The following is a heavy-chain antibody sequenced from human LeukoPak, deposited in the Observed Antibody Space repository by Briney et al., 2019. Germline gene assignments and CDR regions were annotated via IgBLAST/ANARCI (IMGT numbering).Heavy chain of an antibody. CDR1: GFTFSSYE. CDR3: AKDRGYCSSISCYDDAFDI. J-gene: IGHJ3*02. D-gene: IGHD2-2*01. Sequence: AGGSLTLSCAASGFTFSSYEMNWVRQAPGKGLEWVSAISGSGGSTYYADSVKGRFTISRDNSKNTLYLQMNSLRAEDTAVYYCAKDRGYCSSISCYDDAFDIWGQGTMVTVSS. V-gene: IGHV3-23*01. CDR2: ISGSGGST.